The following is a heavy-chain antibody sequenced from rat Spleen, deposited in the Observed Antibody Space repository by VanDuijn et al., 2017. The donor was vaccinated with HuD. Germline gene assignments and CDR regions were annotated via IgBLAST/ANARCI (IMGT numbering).Heavy chain of an antibody. CDR1: GFTFSDYY. Sequence: EVQLVESDGALVQPGRSLKLSCAASGFTFSDYYMAWVRQAPTKGLEWVATISSDGSTPYYRDSVRGRFTISRDNAKSTLYLQMNVLRSEDTATYYCARQPFYNNYSLDYWGQGVMVTVSS. D-gene: IGHD1-10*01. J-gene: IGHJ2*01. CDR3: ARQPFYNNYSLDY. V-gene: IGHV5-29*01. CDR2: ISSDGSTP.